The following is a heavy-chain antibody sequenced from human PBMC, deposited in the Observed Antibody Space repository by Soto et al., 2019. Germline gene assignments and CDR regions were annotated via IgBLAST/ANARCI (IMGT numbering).Heavy chain of an antibody. V-gene: IGHV3-33*01. CDR1: GFIFSNYG. J-gene: IGHJ4*02. D-gene: IGHD2-21*01. Sequence: HPGGSLRLSCAASGFIFSNYGIHWVRQAPGKGLEWVELIWYDGSNKYYADSVKGRFIVSRDNAKNSLFLQMNSLRAEDTAVYYCARGNSPVDVHWGQGTLVTVSS. CDR3: ARGNSPVDVH. CDR2: IWYDGSNK.